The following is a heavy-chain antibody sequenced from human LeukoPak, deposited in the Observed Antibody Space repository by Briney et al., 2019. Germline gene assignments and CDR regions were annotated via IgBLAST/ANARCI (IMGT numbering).Heavy chain of an antibody. D-gene: IGHD4-17*01. J-gene: IGHJ5*02. CDR2: IYHSGTT. Sequence: PSETLSLTCAVSGYSITSGFYWGWIRQFPGKGLEWIGSIYHSGTTYYNPSLKSRVTVTVDTSKNQLSLRLRSVTAADTAVFYCGRSRGYGDYDHWGQGTLVTVSS. CDR3: GRSRGYGDYDH. V-gene: IGHV4-38-2*01. CDR1: GYSITSGFY.